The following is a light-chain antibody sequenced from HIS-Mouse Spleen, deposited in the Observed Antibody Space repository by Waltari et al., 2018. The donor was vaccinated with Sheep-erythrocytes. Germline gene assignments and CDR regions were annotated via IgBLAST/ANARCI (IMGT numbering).Light chain of an antibody. Sequence: QSALTQPASVSGSPGQSITISCTGTSSDVGGYNYVSWYQQHPGKSPNLMISEVSTRPSGVSNSCAGSKSGNTASLTISGLQAEDEADYYCSSYTSSSTLVFGGGTKLTVL. V-gene: IGLV2-14*01. CDR2: EVS. CDR1: SSDVGGYNY. J-gene: IGLJ3*02. CDR3: SSYTSSSTLV.